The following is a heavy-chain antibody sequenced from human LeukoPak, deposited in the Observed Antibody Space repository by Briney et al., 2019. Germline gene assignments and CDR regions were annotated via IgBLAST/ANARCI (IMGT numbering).Heavy chain of an antibody. CDR1: GYTLTELS. CDR2: FDPEDGET. V-gene: IGHV1-24*01. Sequence: GASVKGSCKVSGYTLTELSMHWVRQAPGKGLEWMGGFDPEDGETIYAQKFQGRVTMTEDTSTDTAYMELSSLRSEDTAVYYCATGEVLRYFDAFDYWGQGTLVTVSS. CDR3: ATGEVLRYFDAFDY. D-gene: IGHD3-9*01. J-gene: IGHJ4*02.